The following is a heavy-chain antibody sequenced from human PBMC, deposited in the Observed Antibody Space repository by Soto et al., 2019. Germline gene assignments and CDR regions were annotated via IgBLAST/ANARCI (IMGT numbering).Heavy chain of an antibody. J-gene: IGHJ4*02. CDR1: GFTFSDYA. Sequence: SLRNSCAASGFTFSDYAMHSVRQAPGKGLEWVAVISYDGSNKYYADPVKGRFTTSRDNSKNTLYLQMNSLRAEDTAVYYCAKEEHSGIFGVVQPSTPFDYWGQGTLVTVSS. V-gene: IGHV3-30*18. CDR3: AKEEHSGIFGVVQPSTPFDY. D-gene: IGHD3-3*01. CDR2: ISYDGSNK.